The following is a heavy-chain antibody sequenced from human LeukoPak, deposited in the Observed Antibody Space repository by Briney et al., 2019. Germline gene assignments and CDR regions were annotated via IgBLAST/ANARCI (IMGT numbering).Heavy chain of an antibody. CDR3: ARGGYSGSYYKTLRGDFDY. Sequence: PGGSLRLSCAASGFTFSNYGMSWVRQAPGKGLEWVSTISGSGGNTYYADSVKGRFTISRDTSKNTLYLQMNSLRAEDTAVYYCARGGYSGSYYKTLRGDFDYWGQGTLVTVSS. J-gene: IGHJ4*02. CDR1: GFTFSNYG. D-gene: IGHD1-26*01. CDR2: ISGSGGNT. V-gene: IGHV3-23*01.